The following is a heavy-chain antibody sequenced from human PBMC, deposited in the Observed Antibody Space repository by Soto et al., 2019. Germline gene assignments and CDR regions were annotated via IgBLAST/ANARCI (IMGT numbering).Heavy chain of an antibody. CDR1: GFTFSSYA. V-gene: IGHV3-23*01. J-gene: IGHJ3*02. CDR2: ISGSGGST. Sequence: PGGSLRLSCAASGFTFSSYAMSWVRQAPGKGLEWVSAISGSGGSTYYADSVKGRFTISRDNSKNTLYLQMNSLRAEDTAVYCCAKDRYCSGGSCYSEWAFDIWGQGTMVTVSS. CDR3: AKDRYCSGGSCYSEWAFDI. D-gene: IGHD2-15*01.